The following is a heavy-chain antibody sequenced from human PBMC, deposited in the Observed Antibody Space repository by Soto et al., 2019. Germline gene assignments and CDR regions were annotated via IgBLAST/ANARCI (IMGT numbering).Heavy chain of an antibody. CDR3: ARVEAVAGGPSYYYGMDV. V-gene: IGHV1-69*13. CDR2: IIPIFGTA. J-gene: IGHJ6*02. Sequence: GASVKVSCKASGGTFSSYAISWVRQAPGQGLEWMGGIIPIFGTANYAQKFQGRVTITADESTSTAYMELSSLRSEDTAVYYCARVEAVAGGPSYYYGMDVWGQGTTVTVS. CDR1: GGTFSSYA. D-gene: IGHD6-19*01.